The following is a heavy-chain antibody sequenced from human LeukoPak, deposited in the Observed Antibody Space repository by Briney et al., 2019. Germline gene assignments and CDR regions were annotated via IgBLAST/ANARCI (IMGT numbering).Heavy chain of an antibody. CDR1: GFTFSSYS. D-gene: IGHD3-22*01. CDR3: ARDQGGYDSSGYYYEPYYFDY. CDR2: ISSSSSYI. V-gene: IGHV3-21*01. J-gene: IGHJ4*02. Sequence: PGGSLRLSCAASGFTFSSYSMNWVRQAPGKGLEWVSSISSSSSYIYYADSVKGRFTISRDNAKNSLYLQMNSLRAKDTAVYYCARDQGGYDSSGYYYEPYYFDYWGQGTLVTVSS.